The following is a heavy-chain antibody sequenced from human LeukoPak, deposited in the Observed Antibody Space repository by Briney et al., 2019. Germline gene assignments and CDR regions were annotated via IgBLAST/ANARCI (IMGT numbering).Heavy chain of an antibody. CDR1: GFTFSSYN. V-gene: IGHV3-21*01. J-gene: IGHJ1*01. CDR2: ISVGSGYI. Sequence: GGSLRLSCAASGFTFSSYNMNWVRQAPGKGPEWVSSISVGSGYIYYADSVKGRFTISRDNAKNSLYLQMNNLRAEDTAVYYCARDPPSFQHWGQGTLVTVSS. CDR3: ARDPPSFQH.